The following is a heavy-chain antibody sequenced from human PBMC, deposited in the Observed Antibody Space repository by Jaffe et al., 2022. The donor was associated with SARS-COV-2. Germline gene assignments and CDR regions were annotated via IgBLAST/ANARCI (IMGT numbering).Heavy chain of an antibody. J-gene: IGHJ1*01. CDR1: GFTFSSYW. CDR3: ATLGLYYYDTPEYFQH. CDR2: IKQDGSEK. Sequence: EVQLVESGGGLVQPGGSLRLSCAASGFTFSSYWMSWVRQAPGKGLEWVANIKQDGSEKYYVDSVKGRFTISRDNAKNSLYLQMNSLRAEDTAVYYCATLGLYYYDTPEYFQHWGQGTLVTVSS. V-gene: IGHV3-7*01. D-gene: IGHD3-22*01.